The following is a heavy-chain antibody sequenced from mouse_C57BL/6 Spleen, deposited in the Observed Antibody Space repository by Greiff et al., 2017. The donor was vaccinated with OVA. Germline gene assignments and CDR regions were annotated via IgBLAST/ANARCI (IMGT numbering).Heavy chain of an antibody. CDR2: IDPSDSYT. CDR3: VISTMVTTDY. Sequence: QVQLKQPGAELVRPGTSVKLSCKASGYTFTSYWMHWVKQRPGQGLEWIGVIDPSDSYTNYNQKFKGKATLTVDTSSSTAYMQLSSLTSEDSAVYYCVISTMVTTDYWGQGTTLTVSS. V-gene: IGHV1-59*01. CDR1: GYTFTSYW. D-gene: IGHD2-2*01. J-gene: IGHJ2*01.